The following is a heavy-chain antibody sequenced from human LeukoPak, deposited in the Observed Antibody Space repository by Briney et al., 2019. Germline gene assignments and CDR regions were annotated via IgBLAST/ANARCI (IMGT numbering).Heavy chain of an antibody. J-gene: IGHJ4*02. CDR1: GGSISSYY. Sequence: SETLSLTCTVSGGSISSYYWSWIRQPPGKGLEWIAYIFYSGSTNYNPSLKSRVTLSVDSSKNQFSLKLSSVTAADTAVYYCARDRSSYFDYWGQGTLVTVSS. CDR3: ARDRSSYFDY. D-gene: IGHD1-14*01. CDR2: IFYSGST. V-gene: IGHV4-59*08.